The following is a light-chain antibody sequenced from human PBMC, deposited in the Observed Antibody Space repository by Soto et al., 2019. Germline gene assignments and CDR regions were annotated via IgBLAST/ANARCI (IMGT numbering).Light chain of an antibody. CDR1: QSVSSY. CDR3: QQYNNWPLLT. CDR2: GAS. Sequence: EIVMTQSPATLSESPGERATLSCRASQSVSSYLAWYQQKPGQAPRLLIYGASTRATGIPARFSGSGSGTEFTLTISSLQSEDFAVYYCQQYNNWPLLTFGGGTKVEIK. J-gene: IGKJ4*01. V-gene: IGKV3-15*01.